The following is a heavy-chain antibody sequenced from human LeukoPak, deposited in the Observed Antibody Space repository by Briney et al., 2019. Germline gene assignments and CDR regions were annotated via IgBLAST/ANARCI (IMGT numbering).Heavy chain of an antibody. Sequence: EWIGEINHSGSTNYNPSLKSRVTISVDTSKNQFSLKLSSVTAADTAVYYCARLVRVRQFDYWGQGTLVTVSS. V-gene: IGHV4-34*01. CDR3: ARLVRVRQFDY. J-gene: IGHJ4*02. CDR2: INHSGST. D-gene: IGHD4/OR15-4a*01.